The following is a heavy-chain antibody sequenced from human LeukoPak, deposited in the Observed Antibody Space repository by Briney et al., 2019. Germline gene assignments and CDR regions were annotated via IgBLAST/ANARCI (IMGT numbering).Heavy chain of an antibody. V-gene: IGHV3-33*01. Sequence: QTGGSLRLSCAASGFTFSSYAMHWVRQAPGKGLEWVAVIWYDGSNENYADSVRGRFTVSRDNSKNTLYLQMNSLRAEDTAVYYCALKYYFDYWGQGTLVTVSS. CDR1: GFTFSSYA. CDR3: ALKYYFDY. CDR2: IWYDGSNE. J-gene: IGHJ4*02.